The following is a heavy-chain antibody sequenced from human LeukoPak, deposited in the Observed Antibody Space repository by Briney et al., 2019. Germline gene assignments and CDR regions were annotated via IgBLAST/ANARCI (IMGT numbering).Heavy chain of an antibody. CDR3: ARESSGWYDRPNFDY. CDR2: INTDGSST. J-gene: IGHJ4*02. D-gene: IGHD6-19*01. Sequence: GGSLRLSCAASGFTFSSYWMHWVRQAPGKGLVWVSRINTDGSSTSYADSVKGRFTISRDNAKNTLYLQMNSLRAEDTAVYYCARESSGWYDRPNFDYWGQGTLVTVSS. CDR1: GFTFSSYW. V-gene: IGHV3-74*01.